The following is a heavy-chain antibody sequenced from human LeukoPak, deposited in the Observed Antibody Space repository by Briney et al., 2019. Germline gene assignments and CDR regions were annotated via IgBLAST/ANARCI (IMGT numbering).Heavy chain of an antibody. CDR1: GGSFSGYY. D-gene: IGHD3-3*01. CDR3: ARGRIITIFGVANFDY. J-gene: IGHJ4*02. Sequence: SETLSLTCAVYGGSFSGYYWSWIRQPPGKGLEWIGEINHSGSTNYNPSLKSRVTLSVDTSKNQFSLKLSSVTAADTAVYYCARGRIITIFGVANFDYWGQGTLVTVSS. CDR2: INHSGST. V-gene: IGHV4-34*01.